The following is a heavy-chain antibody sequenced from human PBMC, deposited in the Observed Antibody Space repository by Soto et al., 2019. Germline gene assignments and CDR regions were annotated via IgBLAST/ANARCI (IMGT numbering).Heavy chain of an antibody. D-gene: IGHD1-26*01. Sequence: PSETLSLTCTVSGGSVSSGSYYWSWIRQPPGKGLEWIGYIYYSGSTNYNPSLESRVTISVDTSKNQFSLKLSPVTAADTAVYYCARALIVGATTRREYYYYYGMDVWGQGTTVTVSS. CDR2: IYYSGST. CDR1: GGSVSSGSYY. J-gene: IGHJ6*02. V-gene: IGHV4-61*01. CDR3: ARALIVGATTRREYYYYYGMDV.